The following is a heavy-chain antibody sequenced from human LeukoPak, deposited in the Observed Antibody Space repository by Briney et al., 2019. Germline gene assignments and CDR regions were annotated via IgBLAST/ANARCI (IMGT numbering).Heavy chain of an antibody. CDR1: GFTFSSYS. V-gene: IGHV3-21*01. Sequence: PGGSLRLSCEGSGFTFSSYSMIWVRQAPGKGLEWVSSIRGDSTETRHADSLMGRFTISRDNAKKSLYLQMNSLRAEDIAVYYCARGHFGVVLDYWGQGTLVTVSS. J-gene: IGHJ4*02. D-gene: IGHD3-3*01. CDR3: ARGHFGVVLDY. CDR2: IRGDSTET.